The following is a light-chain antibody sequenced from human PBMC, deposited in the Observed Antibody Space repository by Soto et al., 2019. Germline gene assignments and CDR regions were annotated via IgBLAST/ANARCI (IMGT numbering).Light chain of an antibody. Sequence: QSVLTQPPSVXXXXXXXXXXXCTGSSSNIGAGYDVHWYQQLPGTAPKLLIYGNSNRPSGVPDRFSGSKSGTSASLAITGLQAEDEADYYCQSYDSSLSGYVFGGGTKVTVL. CDR3: QSYDSSLSGYV. CDR2: GNS. V-gene: IGLV1-40*01. J-gene: IGLJ2*01. CDR1: SSNIGAGYD.